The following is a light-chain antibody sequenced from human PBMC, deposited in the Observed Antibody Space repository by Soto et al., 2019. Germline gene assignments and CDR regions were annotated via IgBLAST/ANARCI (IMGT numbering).Light chain of an antibody. J-gene: IGKJ1*01. V-gene: IGKV1-5*03. Sequence: EIQMTQSPSTLSESVGDRVTITCRASQSINNWLAWYQQKPGQAPKVLIYKASSLESGVPSRFSGSGSGTEFTLTISSLQPEDVATYYCQKYNSAPWTFGQGTKVDIK. CDR2: KAS. CDR3: QKYNSAPWT. CDR1: QSINNW.